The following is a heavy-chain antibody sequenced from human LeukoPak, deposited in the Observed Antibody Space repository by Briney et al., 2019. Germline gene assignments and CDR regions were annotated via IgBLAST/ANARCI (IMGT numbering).Heavy chain of an antibody. J-gene: IGHJ4*02. Sequence: SETLSLTCTVSGGSISSGGYSWSWLRQHPGQGLEWIGYIYYSGSTYYNPSLKSRVTISVDTSKNQFSLKLSSVTAADTAVYYCASSRGSTIIGGFYFDYWGQGTLVTVSS. CDR2: IYYSGST. CDR1: GGSISSGGYS. D-gene: IGHD5/OR15-5a*01. V-gene: IGHV4-31*03. CDR3: ASSRGSTIIGGFYFDY.